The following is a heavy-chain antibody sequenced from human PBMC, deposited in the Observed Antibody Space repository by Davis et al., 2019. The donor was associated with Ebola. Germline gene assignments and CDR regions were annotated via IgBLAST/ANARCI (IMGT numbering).Heavy chain of an antibody. Sequence: PSETLSLTCAVYGGSFSGYYWSWIRQPPGKGLEWIGEITHSGSTNYNPSLKSRVSISVDTSKNQFSLKLSSVTAADTAVYYCARGSFHHIVVVIARNPGYFQHWGQGTLVTVSS. CDR2: ITHSGST. CDR1: GGSFSGYY. J-gene: IGHJ1*01. D-gene: IGHD2-21*01. CDR3: ARGSFHHIVVVIARNPGYFQH. V-gene: IGHV4-34*01.